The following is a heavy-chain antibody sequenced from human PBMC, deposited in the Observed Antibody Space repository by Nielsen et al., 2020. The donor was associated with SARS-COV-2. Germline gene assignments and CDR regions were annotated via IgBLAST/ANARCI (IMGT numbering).Heavy chain of an antibody. D-gene: IGHD3-16*01. Sequence: GGSLRLSCAASGFTFSDHAMGWVRQAAGKGLEWVSLIGGWGSDTYYADSVKGRFTVSRDNSMDTLYLQMISLGVEDTAVYYCARYRAQGFMGFDYWGQGTLVTVSS. CDR3: ARYRAQGFMGFDY. CDR2: IGGWGSDT. J-gene: IGHJ4*02. V-gene: IGHV3-23*01. CDR1: GFTFSDHA.